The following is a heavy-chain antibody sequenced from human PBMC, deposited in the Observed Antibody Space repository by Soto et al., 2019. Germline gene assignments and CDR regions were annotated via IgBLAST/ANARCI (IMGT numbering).Heavy chain of an antibody. J-gene: IGHJ4*02. CDR2: ISYDGSNK. CDR3: AESGSPPASFDY. CDR1: GFTFSSYA. D-gene: IGHD1-26*01. Sequence: PGGSLRLSCAASGFTFSSYAMHWVRQAPGKGLEWVAVISYDGSNKYYADSVKGRFTISRDNSKNTLYLQMNSLRAEDTAVYYCAESGSPPASFDYWGQGTLVTVSS. V-gene: IGHV3-30-3*01.